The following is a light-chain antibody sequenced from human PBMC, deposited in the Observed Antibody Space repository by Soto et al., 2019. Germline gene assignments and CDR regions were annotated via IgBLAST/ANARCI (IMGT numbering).Light chain of an antibody. J-gene: IGKJ1*01. CDR1: QSIRSN. CDR3: QQRDNWPWT. CDR2: DAS. Sequence: EIVLTQSPATLSLSPGERATPSCRASQSIRSNLAWYQHKPGQAPRLLIYDASNRATGIPGRFSGSGSGTDFTLTISNLAPEDFAVYYCQQRDNWPWTFGQGAKVEIK. V-gene: IGKV3-11*01.